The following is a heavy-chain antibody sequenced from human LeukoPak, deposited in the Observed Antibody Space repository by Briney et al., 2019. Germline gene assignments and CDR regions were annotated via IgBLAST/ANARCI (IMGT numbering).Heavy chain of an antibody. D-gene: IGHD1-26*01. CDR2: ISYDGSNK. CDR3: ARDSRFLSSGSYFLFDY. V-gene: IGHV3-30-3*01. Sequence: GGSLRLSCAASGFTFSSYAMHWVRQAPGKGLEWVAVISYDGSNKYYADSVKGRFTISRDNSKNTLYLQMNSLRAEDTAVYYCARDSRFLSSGSYFLFDYWGQGTLDTVSS. J-gene: IGHJ4*02. CDR1: GFTFSSYA.